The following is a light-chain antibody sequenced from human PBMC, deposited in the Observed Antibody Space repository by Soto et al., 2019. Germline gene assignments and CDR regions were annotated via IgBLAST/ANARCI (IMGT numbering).Light chain of an antibody. V-gene: IGLV1-40*01. CDR1: SSNIGAGYD. Sequence: QSVLTQPPSVSGAPGQRGTIAFTGSSSNIGAGYDVHWYQQLPGTAPKLLIYGNSNRPSGVPDRFSGSKSGTSASLAITGLQAEDEADYYCQSYDSSLSAFYVFGTGTKVTVL. J-gene: IGLJ1*01. CDR3: QSYDSSLSAFYV. CDR2: GNS.